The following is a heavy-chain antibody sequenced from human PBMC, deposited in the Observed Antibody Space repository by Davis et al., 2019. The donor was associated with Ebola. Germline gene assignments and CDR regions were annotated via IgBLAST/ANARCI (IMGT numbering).Heavy chain of an antibody. CDR3: ARKRVVVVVAATPRVNWFDP. J-gene: IGHJ5*02. CDR1: GGPISSSSYY. CDR2: IYYSGST. V-gene: IGHV4-39*01. D-gene: IGHD2-15*01. Sequence: SETLSLTCTVSGGPISSSSYYWGWIRQPPGKGLEWIGSIYYSGSTYYNPSLKSRVTISVDTSKNKFSMKLSSVTAADTAVYYCARKRVVVVVAATPRVNWFDPWGQGTLVTVSS.